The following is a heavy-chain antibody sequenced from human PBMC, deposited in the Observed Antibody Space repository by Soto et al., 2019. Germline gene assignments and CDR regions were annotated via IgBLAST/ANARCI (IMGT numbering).Heavy chain of an antibody. CDR1: GYTFTSYD. Sequence: ASVKVSCKASGYTFTSYDINWVRQATGQGLEWMGWMNPNSGNTGYAQKFQGRVTITADESTSTAYMELSSLRSEDTAVYYCARDLGRYFDWLLYGDYYYGMDVWGQGTTVTVSS. J-gene: IGHJ6*02. CDR2: MNPNSGNT. CDR3: ARDLGRYFDWLLYGDYYYGMDV. D-gene: IGHD3-9*01. V-gene: IGHV1-8*01.